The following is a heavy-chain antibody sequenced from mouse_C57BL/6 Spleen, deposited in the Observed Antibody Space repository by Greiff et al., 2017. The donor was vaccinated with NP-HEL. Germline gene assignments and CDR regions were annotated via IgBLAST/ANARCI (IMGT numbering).Heavy chain of an antibody. CDR2: IYPGSGST. CDR3: ASYLTTVVASGFSY. CDR1: GYTFTSYW. Sequence: QVQLQQPGAELVKPGASVKMSCKASGYTFTSYWIAWVKQRPGQGLEWIGDIYPGSGSTNYNEKFKSKATLTVETSSSTAYMQLSSLTSEDSAVYYCASYLTTVVASGFSYWGQGPLVTVSA. J-gene: IGHJ3*01. V-gene: IGHV1-55*01. D-gene: IGHD1-1*01.